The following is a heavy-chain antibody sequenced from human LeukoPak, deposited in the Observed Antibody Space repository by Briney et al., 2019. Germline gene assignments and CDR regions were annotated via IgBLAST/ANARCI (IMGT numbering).Heavy chain of an antibody. CDR3: ARRPDYGDY. J-gene: IGHJ4*02. CDR1: GFTFSTYA. Sequence: GGSLRLSCAASGFTFSTYAMSWVRQAPGKGLEWVSAISGSGANRYHAESVKGRFTISRDNSKNTLYLQMNSLRAEDTAVYYCARRPDYGDYWGQGTLVTVSS. CDR2: ISGSGANR. V-gene: IGHV3-23*01.